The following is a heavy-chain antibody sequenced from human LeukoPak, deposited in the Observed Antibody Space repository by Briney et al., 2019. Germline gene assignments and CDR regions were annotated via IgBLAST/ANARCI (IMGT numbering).Heavy chain of an antibody. Sequence: ASVKVSCKASGYTFTNYAMHWVRQAPGQRLEWMGWINAGNGNTKYSQKFQGRVTITRDTSASTAYMELRSLRSDDTAVYYCARDRGIVVVGYFQHWGQGTLVTVSS. J-gene: IGHJ1*01. CDR1: GYTFTNYA. CDR2: INAGNGNT. V-gene: IGHV1-3*01. CDR3: ARDRGIVVVGYFQH. D-gene: IGHD3-22*01.